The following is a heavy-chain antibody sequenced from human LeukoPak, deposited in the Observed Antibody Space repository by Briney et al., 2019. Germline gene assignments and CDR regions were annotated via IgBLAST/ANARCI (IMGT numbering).Heavy chain of an antibody. CDR3: ARDLQDIVVVPAAPCYYYGMDV. D-gene: IGHD2-2*01. J-gene: IGHJ6*02. CDR1: GFTFSSYA. V-gene: IGHV3-30-3*01. Sequence: PGRSLRLSCAASGFTFSSYAMHWVRQAPGKGLEWVAVISYDGSNKYYADSVKGRFSISRDNSKTTLYLQMNSLRAEDTAVYYCARDLQDIVVVPAAPCYYYGMDVWGQGTTVTVSS. CDR2: ISYDGSNK.